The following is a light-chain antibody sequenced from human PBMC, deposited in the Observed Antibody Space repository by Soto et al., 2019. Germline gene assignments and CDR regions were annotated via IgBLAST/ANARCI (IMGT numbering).Light chain of an antibody. CDR1: RSDVGGYNY. V-gene: IGLV2-14*01. J-gene: IGLJ1*01. Sequence: CALTQPAPVSGSPGQSITISWTGTRSDVGGYNYVSWYQKNPGKAPKLMIYEVSNRPSGVSNRFSGSKSGNTASLTISPLHAEDEADYYCSSYTSSSSYVFGTGTKVTVL. CDR3: SSYTSSSSYV. CDR2: EVS.